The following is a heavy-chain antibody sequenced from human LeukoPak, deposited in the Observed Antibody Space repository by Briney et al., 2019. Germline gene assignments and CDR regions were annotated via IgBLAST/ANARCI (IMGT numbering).Heavy chain of an antibody. CDR2: ISSSGSYI. J-gene: IGHJ1*01. CDR3: ARDWYFQH. Sequence: GGSLRLSCAASAFTFSSYSTKWVRQAPGKGREWVSYISSSGSYIYYADSVKGRFTISRDNAKNSLYLQMNSLRAEDTAVYYCARDWYFQHWGQGTLVTVSS. CDR1: AFTFSSYS. V-gene: IGHV3-21*04.